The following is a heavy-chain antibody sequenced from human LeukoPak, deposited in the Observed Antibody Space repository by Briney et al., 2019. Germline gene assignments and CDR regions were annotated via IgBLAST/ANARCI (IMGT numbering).Heavy chain of an antibody. D-gene: IGHD3-3*01. J-gene: IGHJ6*03. Sequence: GASVKVSCKASGYTFTTYNINWVRQAPGQRLEWMGWINAGNGNTKYSQEFQGRVTITRDTSASTAYMELSSLRSEDMAVYYCARGPRIRFLAPLDYYYYMDVWGKGTTVTVSS. CDR2: INAGNGNT. CDR1: GYTFTTYN. CDR3: ARGPRIRFLAPLDYYYYMDV. V-gene: IGHV1-3*03.